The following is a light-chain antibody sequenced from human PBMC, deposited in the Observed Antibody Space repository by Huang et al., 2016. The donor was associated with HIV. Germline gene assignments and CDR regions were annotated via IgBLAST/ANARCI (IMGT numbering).Light chain of an antibody. CDR1: QSVSSN. J-gene: IGKJ4*01. CDR3: QQYNNWPLT. CDR2: GAS. Sequence: EVVMTQSPATLSLSPGERATLSCRASQSVSSNLAWYQQKPGQAPRLLIYGASTGATGSPDRFSGSGSGTDFTLTISRLEPEDFAVYYCQQYNNWPLTFGGGTKVEI. V-gene: IGKV3D-15*01.